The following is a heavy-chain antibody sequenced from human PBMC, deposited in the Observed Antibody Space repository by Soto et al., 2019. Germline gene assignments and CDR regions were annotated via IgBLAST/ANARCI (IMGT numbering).Heavy chain of an antibody. J-gene: IGHJ6*02. CDR1: GFTFSSYA. Sequence: QVQLVESGGGVVQPGRSLRLSCAASGFTFSSYAMHWVRQAPGKGLEWVAVISYDGSNKYYADSVKGRFTISRDNSKNTLYLQRNSLRAEDTAVYYCARSYSSSSFFYGMDVWGQGTTVTVSS. CDR2: ISYDGSNK. CDR3: ARSYSSSSFFYGMDV. D-gene: IGHD6-6*01. V-gene: IGHV3-30-3*01.